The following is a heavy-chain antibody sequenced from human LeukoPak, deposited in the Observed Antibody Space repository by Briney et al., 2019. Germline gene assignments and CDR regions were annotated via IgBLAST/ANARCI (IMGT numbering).Heavy chain of an antibody. J-gene: IGHJ4*02. D-gene: IGHD5-12*01. CDR3: ARQRRGYSGYEAEGFYFDY. V-gene: IGHV4-34*01. Sequence: SETLSLTCAVYGGSFSGYYWSWIRQPPGKGLEWIGEINHSGSTYYNPPLKSRVTISVDTSKNQFSLKLSSVTAADTAVYYCARQRRGYSGYEAEGFYFDYWGQGTLVTVSS. CDR2: INHSGST. CDR1: GGSFSGYY.